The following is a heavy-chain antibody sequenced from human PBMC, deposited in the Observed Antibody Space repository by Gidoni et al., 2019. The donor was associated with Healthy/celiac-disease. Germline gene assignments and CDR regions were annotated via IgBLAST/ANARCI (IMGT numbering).Heavy chain of an antibody. Sequence: EVQLVESGGGLVQPGGSLRISCAASGFTFSSYWMHWVRQAPGKGLVWVSRINSDGSSTSSADSVKGRFTISRDNAKNTLYLQMNSLRAEDTAVYYCAREEEIESDFDYWGQGTLVTVSS. CDR1: GFTFSSYW. V-gene: IGHV3-74*01. CDR2: INSDGSST. J-gene: IGHJ4*02. CDR3: AREEEIESDFDY.